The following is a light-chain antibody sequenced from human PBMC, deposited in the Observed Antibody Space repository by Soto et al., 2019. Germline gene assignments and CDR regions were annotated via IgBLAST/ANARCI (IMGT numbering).Light chain of an antibody. CDR1: QSVSASY. CDR2: DAS. Sequence: EIVLTQSPGTLSLSPGERATLSCRASQSVSASYLAWYQQKPGQAPRLLIYDASNRATGIPARFSGSGSGTDFTLTISSLEPEDFAVYYCQQRSNWPPITFGQGTKVDIK. CDR3: QQRSNWPPIT. J-gene: IGKJ1*01. V-gene: IGKV3-11*01.